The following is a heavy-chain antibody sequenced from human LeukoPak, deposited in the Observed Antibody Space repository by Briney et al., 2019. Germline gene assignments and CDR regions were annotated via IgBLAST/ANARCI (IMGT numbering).Heavy chain of an antibody. J-gene: IGHJ4*02. CDR1: GYTFSGYY. CDR2: INPNSGVT. Sequence: ASVKVSCKASGYTFSGYYMHWVRQAPGQGVEWMGWINPNSGVTDYAQKLQGRVTMTTDTSTSTAYMELRSLRSDDTAVYYCARDQLGGVLEDDYWGQGTLVTVSS. D-gene: IGHD3-16*01. V-gene: IGHV1-2*02. CDR3: ARDQLGGVLEDDY.